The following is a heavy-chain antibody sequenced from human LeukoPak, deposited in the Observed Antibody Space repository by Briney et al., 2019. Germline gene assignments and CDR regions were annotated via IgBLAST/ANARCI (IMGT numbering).Heavy chain of an antibody. CDR1: GLTFSNYA. CDR2: LSGIDSNT. D-gene: IGHD6-19*01. Sequence: GGSLRLSCEASGLTFSNYAMSWVRQAPGKGLEWVSALSGIDSNTYYADSVKGRFTISRDNSKNTLYLQMNSLRAEDTAVYYCAKSTSSGLPFSYFFDYWGQGSLVTVSS. J-gene: IGHJ4*02. V-gene: IGHV3-23*01. CDR3: AKSTSSGLPFSYFFDY.